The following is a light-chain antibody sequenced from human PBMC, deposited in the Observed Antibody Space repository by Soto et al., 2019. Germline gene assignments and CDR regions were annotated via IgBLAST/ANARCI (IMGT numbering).Light chain of an antibody. CDR2: GAS. CDR3: QQYNSWPLT. J-gene: IGKJ4*01. V-gene: IGKV3-15*01. Sequence: EIVMTQSPATLSVSPGDTATLSCRASQYIRSSLAWYQQKPGQAPRLLIYGASTRATGVPARFSGGGSGTEFTLIISCLQSDHFAVYYCQQYNSWPLTFGGGTKVEIK. CDR1: QYIRSS.